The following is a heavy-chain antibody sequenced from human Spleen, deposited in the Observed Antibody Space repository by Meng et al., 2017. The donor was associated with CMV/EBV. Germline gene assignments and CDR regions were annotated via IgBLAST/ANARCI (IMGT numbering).Heavy chain of an antibody. D-gene: IGHD3-10*01. CDR3: ARDLGSGSSEY. CDR2: IWYDGSNK. V-gene: IGHV3-33*01. Sequence: GGSLRLSCAASGFTFSSYGMHWVRQAPGKGLEWVAVIWYDGSNKYYADSVKGRFTISRDNSKNTLYLQMNSLRAEDTAVYYCARDLGSGSSEYWGQGTLVTVSS. J-gene: IGHJ4*02. CDR1: GFTFSSYG.